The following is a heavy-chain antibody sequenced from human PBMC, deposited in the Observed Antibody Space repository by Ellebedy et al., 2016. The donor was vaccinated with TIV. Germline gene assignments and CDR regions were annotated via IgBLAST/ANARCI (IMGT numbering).Heavy chain of an antibody. CDR1: GFTFSSYG. Sequence: GESLKISXAASGFTFSSYGMHWVRQAPGKGLEWVAVIWYDGSNKYYADSVKGRFTISRDNSKNTLYLQMNSLRAEDTAVYYCAMIIPGEFSLLWGQGTLVTVSS. CDR2: IWYDGSNK. D-gene: IGHD3-10*01. J-gene: IGHJ4*02. V-gene: IGHV3-33*01. CDR3: AMIIPGEFSLL.